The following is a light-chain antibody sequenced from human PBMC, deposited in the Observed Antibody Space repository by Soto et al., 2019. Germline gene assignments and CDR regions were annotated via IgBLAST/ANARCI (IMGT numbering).Light chain of an antibody. Sequence: QSALTQPASVSGSPGQSITISCTGTSSDVGGYNYVSWYQQHPGKAPKLMIYEVSNRPSGVSNRFSGSKSGNTASLTISGLQAEDEADYYCNSYRDNNTWVFGGGTKLTVL. CDR3: NSYRDNNTWV. V-gene: IGLV2-14*01. J-gene: IGLJ3*02. CDR2: EVS. CDR1: SSDVGGYNY.